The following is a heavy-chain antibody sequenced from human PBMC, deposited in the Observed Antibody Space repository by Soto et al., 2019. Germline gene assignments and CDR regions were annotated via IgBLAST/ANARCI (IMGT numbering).Heavy chain of an antibody. J-gene: IGHJ4*02. D-gene: IGHD6-13*01. Sequence: EVQLVESGGGLVQPGGSLRLSCAASGFSFSHYEMNWVRQAPGKGLEWVAYISSGGNIIHYADSVRGRFTVSRDNARNSLFLQINILRVEDTALYYWARDPAAGGYWGQGTLVTVSS. CDR3: ARDPAAGGY. CDR2: ISSGGNII. CDR1: GFSFSHYE. V-gene: IGHV3-48*03.